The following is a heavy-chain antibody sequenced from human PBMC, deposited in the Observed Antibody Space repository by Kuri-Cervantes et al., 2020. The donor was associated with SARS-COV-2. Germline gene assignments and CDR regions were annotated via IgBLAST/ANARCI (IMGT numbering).Heavy chain of an antibody. V-gene: IGHV4-34*01. CDR1: GGSISSYY. D-gene: IGHD3-9*01. CDR3: ARDTDYDILTGRNYYYYGMDV. J-gene: IGHJ6*02. Sequence: GSLRLSCTVSGGSISSYYWSWIRQPPGKGLEWIGEINHSGSTNYNPSLKSRVTISVDTSKNQFSLKLSSVTAADTAVYYCARDTDYDILTGRNYYYYGMDVWGQGTTVTVSS. CDR2: INHSGST.